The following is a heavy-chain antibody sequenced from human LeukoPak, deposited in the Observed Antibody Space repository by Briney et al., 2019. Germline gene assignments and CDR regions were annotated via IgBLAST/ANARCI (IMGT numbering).Heavy chain of an antibody. Sequence: SETLSLTCTVSGGSISSYYWSWIRQPPGKGLEWIGEINHSGSTNYNPSLKSRVTISVDTSKNQFSLKLSSVTAADTAVYYCASRRYSGYFLHYWGQGTLVTVSS. V-gene: IGHV4-34*01. CDR2: INHSGST. D-gene: IGHD5-12*01. CDR3: ASRRYSGYFLHY. CDR1: GGSISSYY. J-gene: IGHJ4*02.